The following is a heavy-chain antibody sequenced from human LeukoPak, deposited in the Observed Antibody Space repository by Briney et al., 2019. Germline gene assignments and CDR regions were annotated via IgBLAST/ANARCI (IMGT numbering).Heavy chain of an antibody. CDR2: INPSGGST. Sequence: GASVKVSCKASGYTFTSYYMHWVRQAPGQGLEWMGIINPSGGSTSYAQKFQGRVTMTRDTSTSTVYMELSSLRSEDTAVYYCARDRYYDSSGYSMGGYWGQGTLVTVSS. V-gene: IGHV1-46*01. CDR3: ARDRYYDSSGYSMGGY. J-gene: IGHJ4*02. CDR1: GYTFTSYY. D-gene: IGHD3-22*01.